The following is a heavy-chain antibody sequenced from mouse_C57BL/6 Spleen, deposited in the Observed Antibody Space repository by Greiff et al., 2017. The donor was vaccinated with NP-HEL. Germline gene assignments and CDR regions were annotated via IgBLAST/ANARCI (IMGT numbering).Heavy chain of an antibody. Sequence: DVMLVESGGGLVKPGGSLKLSCAASGFTFSSYTMSWVRQTPETRLEWVATISGGGGNTYSPDSVTGRFTISRDNAKNTLYLQMSSLRSEDTALYYCARHSPITTVVATRYCDYWGQGTTLTVSS. CDR3: ARHSPITTVVATRYCDY. J-gene: IGHJ2*01. D-gene: IGHD1-1*01. CDR1: GFTFSSYT. V-gene: IGHV5-9*01. CDR2: ISGGGGNT.